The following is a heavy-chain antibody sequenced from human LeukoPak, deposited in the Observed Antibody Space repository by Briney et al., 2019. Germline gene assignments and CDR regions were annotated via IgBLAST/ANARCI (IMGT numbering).Heavy chain of an antibody. CDR2: IYYSGST. Sequence: PSETLSLTCTVSGGSISSYYWSWIRQPPGKGLEWIGYIYYSGSTNYNPSLKSRVTISVDTSKNQFSLKLSSVTAADTAVYYCARDLGIDPWYFDLWGRGTLVTVSS. J-gene: IGHJ2*01. V-gene: IGHV4-59*01. CDR3: ARDLGIDPWYFDL. D-gene: IGHD1-26*01. CDR1: GGSISSYY.